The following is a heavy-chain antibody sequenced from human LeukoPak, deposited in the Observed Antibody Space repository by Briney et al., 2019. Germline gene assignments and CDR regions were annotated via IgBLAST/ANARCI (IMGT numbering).Heavy chain of an antibody. J-gene: IGHJ4*02. Sequence: ASVKVSRKSSGYTFTGYYMHWVRQAPGQGLGWMGLINPNSGGTNYAQKFRGRVTMTRDTSISTAYMELSRLRSDDTAVYYCARVPRYYGSPFDYWGQGTLVTVSS. CDR2: INPNSGGT. D-gene: IGHD3-10*01. CDR3: ARVPRYYGSPFDY. CDR1: GYTFTGYY. V-gene: IGHV1-2*02.